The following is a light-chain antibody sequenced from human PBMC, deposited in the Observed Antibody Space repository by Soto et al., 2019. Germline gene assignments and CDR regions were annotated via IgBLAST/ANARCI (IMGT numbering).Light chain of an antibody. V-gene: IGLV1-47*01. Sequence: QSVLTQPASASGTPGQRVTISCSGSNANIGRYYVSWYQQLPGTAPKLLIYRNNQRPSGVPDRFSGSRSGTSASLAISGLRSEDETDYYCAAWDDSLSVVVFGGGTKVTVL. CDR1: NANIGRYY. J-gene: IGLJ2*01. CDR2: RNN. CDR3: AAWDDSLSVVV.